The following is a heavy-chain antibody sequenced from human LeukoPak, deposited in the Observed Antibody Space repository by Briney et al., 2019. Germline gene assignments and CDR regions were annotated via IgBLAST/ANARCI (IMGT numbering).Heavy chain of an antibody. V-gene: IGHV4-30-2*01. CDR3: ASTAGNDFWSGYYIVGGSLPDY. J-gene: IGHJ4*02. D-gene: IGHD3-3*01. CDR1: GGSMSSGGYS. CDR2: IYHSGNT. Sequence: KSSQTLSLTCAVSGGSMSSGGYSWSWIRQPPGKGLEFIGYIYHSGNTYYIPSLKSRVTISVDRSKNQLSLKLTSVTAADTAVYYCASTAGNDFWSGYYIVGGSLPDYWGQGTLVTVSS.